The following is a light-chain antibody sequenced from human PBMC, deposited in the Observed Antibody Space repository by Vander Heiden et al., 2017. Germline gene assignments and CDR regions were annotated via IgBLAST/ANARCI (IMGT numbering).Light chain of an antibody. V-gene: IGKV3-20*01. Sequence: EIVLTQSPGTLSLSPGERATPSCRASQSVSSNLAWYQQKPGQAPRPLIYGASSRANGVPDRFSGSGSGTDFTLTISRLEPEDFAVYYCQQYGSSLTFTFGPGTKVDIK. CDR3: QQYGSSLTFT. CDR2: GAS. CDR1: QSVSSN. J-gene: IGKJ3*01.